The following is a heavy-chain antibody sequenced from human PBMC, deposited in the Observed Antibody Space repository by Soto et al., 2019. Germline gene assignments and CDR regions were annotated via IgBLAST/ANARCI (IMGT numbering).Heavy chain of an antibody. Sequence: TGESQTITCKGSGYSFTSYCIGWVRQRPGKGLEWMGRIDPSDSYTNYTPSFQGHVTISADKSISTAYLQWSSLKASDTAMYYCARLFLGSGSYAFAPPSWYFDYWGQGTLVTVSS. CDR1: GYSFTSYC. D-gene: IGHD1-26*01. CDR2: IDPSDSYT. CDR3: ARLFLGSGSYAFAPPSWYFDY. J-gene: IGHJ4*02. V-gene: IGHV5-10-1*01.